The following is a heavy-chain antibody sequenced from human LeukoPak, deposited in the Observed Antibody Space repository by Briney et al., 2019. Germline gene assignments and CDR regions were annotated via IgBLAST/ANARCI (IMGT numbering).Heavy chain of an antibody. V-gene: IGHV3-30*02. CDR1: GFTFSSYG. D-gene: IGHD5-24*01. CDR3: ARVRRGDGYNFGAFDI. J-gene: IGHJ3*02. Sequence: GGSLRLSCAASGFTFSSYGMHWVRQAPGKGLEWVAFIRYDGSSKYYADSVKGRFTISRDNSKNTLYLQMNSLRAEDTAVYYCARVRRGDGYNFGAFDIWGQGTMVTVSS. CDR2: IRYDGSSK.